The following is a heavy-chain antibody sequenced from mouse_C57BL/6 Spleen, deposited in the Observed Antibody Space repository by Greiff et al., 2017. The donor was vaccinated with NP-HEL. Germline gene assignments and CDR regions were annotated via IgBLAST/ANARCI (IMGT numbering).Heavy chain of an antibody. D-gene: IGHD1-1*01. Sequence: EVQLQQSGPELVKPGASVKIPCKASGYTFTDYNMDWVKQSHGKSLEWIGDINPNNGGTIYNQKFKGKATLTVDKSSSKAYMGRRSLTPEDTAVYYCARALAVVAPGAYGGQGTLVTVSA. J-gene: IGHJ3*01. CDR3: ARALAVVAPGAY. CDR2: INPNNGGT. CDR1: GYTFTDYN. V-gene: IGHV1-18*01.